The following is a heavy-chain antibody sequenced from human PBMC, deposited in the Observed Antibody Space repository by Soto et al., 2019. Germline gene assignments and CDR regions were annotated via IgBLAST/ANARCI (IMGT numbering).Heavy chain of an antibody. CDR3: ARVLANYGDFPDYFDY. D-gene: IGHD4-17*01. J-gene: IGHJ4*02. CDR1: GGSIGSGGYY. CDR2: IYYSGST. Sequence: PSETLSLTCTVSGGSIGSGGYYWSWIRQHPGKGLEWIGYIYYSGSTYYNPSLKSRVTISVDTSKNQFSLKLSSVTAADTAVYYCARVLANYGDFPDYFDYWGQGTLVTVS. V-gene: IGHV4-31*03.